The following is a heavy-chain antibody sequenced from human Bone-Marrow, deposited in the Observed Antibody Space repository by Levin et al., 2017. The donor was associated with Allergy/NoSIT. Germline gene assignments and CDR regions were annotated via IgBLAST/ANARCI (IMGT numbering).Heavy chain of an antibody. CDR2: ISWNSGSI. D-gene: IGHD6-13*01. CDR3: AKDLIPAAFGGMTFGSAFDI. V-gene: IGHV3-9*01. CDR1: GFTFDDYA. J-gene: IGHJ3*02. Sequence: GGSLRLSCAASGFTFDDYAMNWVRQAPGKGLEWVSCISWNSGSIGYADSVKGRFTISRANAKNSLYLQMNSLRAEDTALYYCAKDLIPAAFGGMTFGSAFDIWGQGTMVTVSS.